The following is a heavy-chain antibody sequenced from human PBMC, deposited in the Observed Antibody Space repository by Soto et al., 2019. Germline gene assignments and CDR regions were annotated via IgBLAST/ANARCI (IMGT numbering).Heavy chain of an antibody. CDR1: GFPFSSLS. CDR3: ARGSGPSGSYGYFDA. Sequence: LLESGGGLVQPGGSLRVSCVASGFPFSSLSMSWVRQAPGKGLEWVSSVGGSGFSTYYGDSVKGRFTISRDNSKNTLSLEMNGLRAEDTAVYFCARGSGPSGSYGYFDAWGQGTLVTVSS. V-gene: IGHV3-23*01. J-gene: IGHJ4*02. D-gene: IGHD6-19*01. CDR2: VGGSGFST.